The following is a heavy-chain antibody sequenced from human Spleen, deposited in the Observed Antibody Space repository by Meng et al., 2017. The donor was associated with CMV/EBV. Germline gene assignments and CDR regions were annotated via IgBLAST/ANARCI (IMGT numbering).Heavy chain of an antibody. CDR2: IKSKTDGGTT. J-gene: IGHJ4*02. V-gene: IGHV3-15*01. Sequence: GGSLRLSCAASGFTFSNAWMSWVRQAPGKGLEWVGRIKSKTDGGTTDYAAPVKGRFTISRDDSKNTLYLQMDSLKTEDTAVYYCTTDRVIQWAADPGIPYWGQGTLVTVSS. CDR3: TTDRVIQWAADPGIPY. CDR1: GFTFSNAW. D-gene: IGHD6-13*01.